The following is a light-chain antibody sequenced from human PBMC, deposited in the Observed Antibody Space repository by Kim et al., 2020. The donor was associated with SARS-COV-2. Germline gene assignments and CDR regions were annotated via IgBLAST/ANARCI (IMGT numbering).Light chain of an antibody. CDR1: QGIGNS. J-gene: IGKJ4*01. CDR3: QQYNSYPLT. V-gene: IGKV1-16*02. Sequence: DIQMTQSPSSLSASVGDRVTIICRASQGIGNSLAWFQQKPGNAPRSLIYAASTLQSGVPSNFSGSGSGTDFTLTISSLQPEDFATYYCQQYNSYPLTFGGGTKVDIK. CDR2: AAS.